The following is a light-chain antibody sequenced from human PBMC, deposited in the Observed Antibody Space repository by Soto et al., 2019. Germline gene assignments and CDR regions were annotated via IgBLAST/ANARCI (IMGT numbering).Light chain of an antibody. J-gene: IGLJ3*02. CDR2: DVT. CDR3: SSYTSSTTGWV. Sequence: QSAPTQPASVSGSPGQSITISCTGTSSDVGGYNYVSWYLQHPGKAPKLMIYDVTNRPSGVSNRFSGSKSGNTASLTISGLQAEDEADYYCSSYTSSTTGWVFGGGTKLTVL. CDR1: SSDVGGYNY. V-gene: IGLV2-14*01.